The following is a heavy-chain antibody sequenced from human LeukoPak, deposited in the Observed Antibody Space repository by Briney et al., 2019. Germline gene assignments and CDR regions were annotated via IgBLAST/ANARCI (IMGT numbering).Heavy chain of an antibody. J-gene: IGHJ4*02. CDR3: ARDRWGEYSGGTTSPEGYIFGS. CDR2: ISRSSTYT. Sequence: GGSLRLSCAASGFTFSDYYMSWIRQAPGKGLEWVSSISRSSTYTNYADSVKGRFTISRDNAKKSLYLQMNSLRAEDAALYYCARDRWGEYSGGTTSPEGYIFGSWGQGTLVIVSS. D-gene: IGHD2-8*02. V-gene: IGHV3-11*05. CDR1: GFTFSDYY.